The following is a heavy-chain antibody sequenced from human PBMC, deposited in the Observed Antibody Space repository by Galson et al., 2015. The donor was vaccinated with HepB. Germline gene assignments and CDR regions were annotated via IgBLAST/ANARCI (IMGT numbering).Heavy chain of an antibody. CDR3: TTLLPDY. V-gene: IGHV3-74*01. CDR1: GFTFSSYW. Sequence: SLRLSCAASGFTFSSYWMHWVRQAPGKGLVWVSRINSDGSITSYADSVECRFTISRDNAKNTLHLQMNSLRAEDTAVYYCTTLLPDYWGQGILVTVSS. CDR2: INSDGSIT. J-gene: IGHJ4*02.